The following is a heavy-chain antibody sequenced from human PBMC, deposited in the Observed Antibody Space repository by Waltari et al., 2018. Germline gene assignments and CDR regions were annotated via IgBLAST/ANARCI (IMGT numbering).Heavy chain of an antibody. J-gene: IGHJ4*02. V-gene: IGHV3-74*01. CDR2: IKSDGSDS. Sequence: EVQLVESGGGLVQPGGSLRLSCAASGLTFGSVWMRWVRQAPGKGPVWVSRIKSDGSDSDYAHSVKGRFTISLDNDKDTLYLQMNSLRAEDTAVYYCARDNWGPAYWGQGTLVTVPS. D-gene: IGHD7-27*01. CDR3: ARDNWGPAY. CDR1: GLTFGSVW.